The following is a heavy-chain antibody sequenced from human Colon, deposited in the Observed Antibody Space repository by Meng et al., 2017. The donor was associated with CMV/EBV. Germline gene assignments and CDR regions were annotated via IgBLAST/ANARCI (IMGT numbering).Heavy chain of an antibody. CDR1: GYTFTGYY. D-gene: IGHD6-13*01. CDR2: INPNSGGT. J-gene: IGHJ4*02. CDR3: AREGIAAAGNSGVYFDY. Sequence: ASVKVSCKASGYTFTGYYIHWVRQAPGQGLEWMGWINPNSGGTNYAQKFQGRVTMTRDTSISTAYMELSRLRSDDTAVYYCAREGIAAAGNSGVYFDYWGQGTLVTVSS. V-gene: IGHV1-2*02.